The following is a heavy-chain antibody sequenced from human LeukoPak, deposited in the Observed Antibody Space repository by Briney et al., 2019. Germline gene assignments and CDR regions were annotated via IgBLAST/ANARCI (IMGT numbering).Heavy chain of an antibody. V-gene: IGHV4-31*03. CDR1: GGSISSGGYY. D-gene: IGHD1-26*01. CDR3: ARDGTPRSEADY. Sequence: SETLSLTCTVSGGSISSGGYYWSWIRQHPGKGLEWIGYIYYSGSTYYNPSLKSRVTISVGTSKNQFSLKLSSVTAADTAVYYCARDGTPRSEADYWGQGTLVTVSS. J-gene: IGHJ4*02. CDR2: IYYSGST.